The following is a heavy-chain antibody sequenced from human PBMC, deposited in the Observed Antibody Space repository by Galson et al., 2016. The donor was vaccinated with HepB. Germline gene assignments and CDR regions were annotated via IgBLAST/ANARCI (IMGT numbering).Heavy chain of an antibody. J-gene: IGHJ4*02. D-gene: IGHD4-11*01. CDR1: GYIFTIYG. V-gene: IGHV1-18*01. Sequence: SVKVSCKASGYIFTIYGMNWVRQAPGQGLEWIGWISALNGNTRYADNLQDRVTLATDTSTRTAYMELRSLTSDDTAVYYCARDPRADYPAYFDDWGQGTLVTVSS. CDR2: ISALNGNT. CDR3: ARDPRADYPAYFDD.